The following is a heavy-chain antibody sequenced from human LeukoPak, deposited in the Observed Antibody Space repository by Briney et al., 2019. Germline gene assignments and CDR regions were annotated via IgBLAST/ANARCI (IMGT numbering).Heavy chain of an antibody. Sequence: SETLSLTCAVYGGSFSGYYWSWIRQPPGKGLEWIGEINHSGSTNYNPSLKSRVTISVDTSKNQFSLKLSSVTAADTAVYYCARHVQQWLVMDVWGQGTTVTVSS. CDR3: ARHVQQWLVMDV. CDR1: GGSFSGYY. D-gene: IGHD6-19*01. V-gene: IGHV4-34*01. CDR2: INHSGST. J-gene: IGHJ6*02.